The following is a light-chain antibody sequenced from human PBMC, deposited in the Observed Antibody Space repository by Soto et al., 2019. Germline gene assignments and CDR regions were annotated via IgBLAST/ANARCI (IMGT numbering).Light chain of an antibody. V-gene: IGLV2-14*01. Sequence: QSALTQPASVSGSPGQSITISCTGTSRDVGGYNYVSWYQQHPGKAPKLMIYDVSNRPSGVSNRFSGSKSGNTASLTISGLQAEDEADYYCSSYTSSSTFWVFGGGTQLTVL. CDR2: DVS. J-gene: IGLJ3*02. CDR3: SSYTSSSTFWV. CDR1: SRDVGGYNY.